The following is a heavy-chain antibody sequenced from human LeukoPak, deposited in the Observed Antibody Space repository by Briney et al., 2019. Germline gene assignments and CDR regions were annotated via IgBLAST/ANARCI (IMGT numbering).Heavy chain of an antibody. J-gene: IGHJ1*01. CDR3: AKDLQH. CDR2: IRYDGSNK. Sequence: GGSLRLSCAASGFTFSNAWMSWVRQAPGKGLEWVAFIRYDGSNKYYADSVKGRFTISRDNSKNTLYLQMNSLRAEDTAVYYCAKDLQHWGQGTLVTVSS. CDR1: GFTFSNAW. V-gene: IGHV3-30*02.